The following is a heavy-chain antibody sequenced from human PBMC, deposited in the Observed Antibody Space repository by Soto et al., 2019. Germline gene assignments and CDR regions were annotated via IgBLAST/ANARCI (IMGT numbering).Heavy chain of an antibody. CDR1: GFTFSTYS. V-gene: IGHV3-48*02. J-gene: IGHJ4*01. Sequence: EVQVVESGGAFVQPGESLRLSCATSGFTFSTYSMNWVRQAPGKGLEWVAYISLNGDSIYYGDSMKGRFTISRENAKRSVYLKMDRLREEDTAWYFCASGCGGDCQDYFDSWGHGTLVSVSS. CDR2: ISLNGDSI. D-gene: IGHD2-21*02. CDR3: ASGCGGDCQDYFDS.